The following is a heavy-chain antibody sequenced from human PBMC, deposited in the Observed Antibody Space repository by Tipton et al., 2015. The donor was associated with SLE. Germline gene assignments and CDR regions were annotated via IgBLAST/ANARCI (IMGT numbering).Heavy chain of an antibody. CDR3: ARDRDLGY. D-gene: IGHD5-24*01. J-gene: IGHJ4*02. CDR2: IYYSGST. Sequence: TLSLTCAVYGGSFSGYYWSWIRQPPGKGLEWIGYIYYSGSTYYNPSLKSRVTISVDTSKNQFSLKLSSVTAADTAVYYCARDRDLGYWGQGTLVTVSS. CDR1: GGSFSGYY. V-gene: IGHV4-30-4*01.